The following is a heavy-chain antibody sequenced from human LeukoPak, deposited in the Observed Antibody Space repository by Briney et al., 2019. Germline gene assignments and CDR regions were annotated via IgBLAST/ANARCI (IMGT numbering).Heavy chain of an antibody. CDR1: GYTFTDYY. D-gene: IGHD2-2*01. J-gene: IGHJ4*02. Sequence: ASVKVSCNASGYTFTDYYIHWVRQAPGQGLEWLGWINPNSGGTNYAQKFQGRVTMTRDTSISTAYMELSRLRSDDTAVYYCARGKIVVPAAVDYWGQGTLVTVSS. V-gene: IGHV1-2*02. CDR3: ARGKIVVPAAVDY. CDR2: INPNSGGT.